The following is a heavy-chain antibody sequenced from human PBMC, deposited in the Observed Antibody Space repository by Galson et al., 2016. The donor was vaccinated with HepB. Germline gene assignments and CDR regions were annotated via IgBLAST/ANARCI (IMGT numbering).Heavy chain of an antibody. J-gene: IGHJ6*04. Sequence: SLRLSCAASGFTFRNYGMTWVRQAPGKGLEVVSSISRSGDSTDYADSVKGRFTISRENSKNTLSLQMNSLTADETAIYYCVQGSTAPAVWGKGTTVTVSS. CDR2: ISRSGDST. D-gene: IGHD2-2*01. CDR1: GFTFRNYG. V-gene: IGHV3-23*01. CDR3: VQGSTAPAV.